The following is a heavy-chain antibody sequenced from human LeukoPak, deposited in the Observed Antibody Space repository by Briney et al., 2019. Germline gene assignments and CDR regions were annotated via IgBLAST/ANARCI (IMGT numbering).Heavy chain of an antibody. CDR2: IYYSGST. V-gene: IGHV4-39*01. CDR1: GGSISSSSYY. Sequence: SETLSLTCTVSGGSISSSSYYWGWIRQPPGKGLEWIGGIYYSGSTYYNPSLKSRVTISVDTSKNQFSLKLSSVTAADTAVYYCARHPIPYYYYYGTDVWGQGTTVTVSS. CDR3: ARHPIPYYYYYGTDV. J-gene: IGHJ6*02.